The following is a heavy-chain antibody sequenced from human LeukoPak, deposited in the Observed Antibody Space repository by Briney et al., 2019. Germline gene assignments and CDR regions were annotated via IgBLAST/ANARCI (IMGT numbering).Heavy chain of an antibody. CDR1: GYTFTDYY. J-gene: IGHJ3*02. CDR2: IDPDSGGT. V-gene: IGHV1-2*02. CDR3: AREYYDSGGRKYAFNM. Sequence: GALVKVSCKASGYTFTDYYMHWVRQAPGQGLEWMGSIDPDSGGTKYAQNFQGRVLMTRDTSITTAYMELSILRSDDTAVYYCAREYYDSGGRKYAFNMWGQGKMVTVSS. D-gene: IGHD3-22*01.